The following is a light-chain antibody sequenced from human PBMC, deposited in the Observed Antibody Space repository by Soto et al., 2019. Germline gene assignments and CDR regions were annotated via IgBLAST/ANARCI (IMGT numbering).Light chain of an antibody. CDR1: SFNIGSNT. J-gene: IGLJ3*02. V-gene: IGLV1-44*01. CDR3: AAWDDSLDGWV. CDR2: SNN. Sequence: QAVVTQPPSASGTPGQRVTISCSGSSFNIGSNTVNWYQQLPGTAPKLLVYSNNQRPSGVPDLFSGSQSGTSASLAISGLQSEDEADYYCAAWDDSLDGWVFGGGTKLTV.